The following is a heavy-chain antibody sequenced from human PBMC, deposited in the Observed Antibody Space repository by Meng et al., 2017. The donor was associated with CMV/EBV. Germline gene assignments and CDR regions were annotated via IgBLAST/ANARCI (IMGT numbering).Heavy chain of an antibody. Sequence: GGSLRLSCKGSGYSFTSYWIGWVRQMPGKGLEWMGIIYPGDSDTRYSPSFQGQVTISADKSISTAYLQWSSLKASDTAMYYCARHVVKDGYYYYGMDVWGQGTTVTVSS. CDR3: ARHVVKDGYYYYGMDV. D-gene: IGHD5-24*01. J-gene: IGHJ6*02. CDR1: GYSFTSYW. CDR2: IYPGDSDT. V-gene: IGHV5-51*01.